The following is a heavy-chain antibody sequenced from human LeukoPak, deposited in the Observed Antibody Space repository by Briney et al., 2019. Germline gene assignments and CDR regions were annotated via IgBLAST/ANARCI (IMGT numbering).Heavy chain of an antibody. CDR1: GFTFSSYG. D-gene: IGHD4-17*01. V-gene: IGHV3-33*01. Sequence: PGRSLRLSCAASGFTFSSYGMHWVRQAPGKGLEWVAVIWYDGSNKYYADSVKGRFTISRDNSKNTLYLQMNSLRAEDTAVYYCARELGDYGMDVWGQGTTVTVSS. J-gene: IGHJ6*02. CDR2: IWYDGSNK. CDR3: ARELGDYGMDV.